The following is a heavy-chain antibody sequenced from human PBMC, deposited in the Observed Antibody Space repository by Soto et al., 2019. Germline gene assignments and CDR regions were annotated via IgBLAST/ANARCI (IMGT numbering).Heavy chain of an antibody. V-gene: IGHV3-13*01. J-gene: IGHJ5*02. Sequence: EVQLVESGGGLVQPGGSLRLSCAASGFTFSAYDMHWVRQATGKGLEWVAAIGTQHDTYYPDSVKGRFTISRENAKTSLYLQMGSLTAGDTAVYYWARQASYWHGGGGWFDPWGQGTLVTVSS. CDR1: GFTFSAYD. CDR2: IGTQHDT. CDR3: ARQASYWHGGGGWFDP. D-gene: IGHD2-8*02.